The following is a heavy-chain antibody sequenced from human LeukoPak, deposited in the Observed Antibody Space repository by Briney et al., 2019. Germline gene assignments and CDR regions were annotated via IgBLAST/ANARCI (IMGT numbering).Heavy chain of an antibody. V-gene: IGHV3-23*01. CDR1: GFTFSGYG. D-gene: IGHD1-7*01. CDR3: AKDRACGQWNCEGSDY. J-gene: IGHJ4*02. Sequence: GGSLRLSCAASGFTFSGYGMYWVRQAPGKGLEWVLGVSDSGDGTHYADSVKGRFTISRDNSKNTLYLQMNNLRAEDTAVYYCAKDRACGQWNCEGSDYWGQGTLVTVSS. CDR2: VSDSGDGT.